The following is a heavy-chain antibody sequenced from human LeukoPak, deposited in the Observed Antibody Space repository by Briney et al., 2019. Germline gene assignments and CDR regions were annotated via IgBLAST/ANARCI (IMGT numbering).Heavy chain of an antibody. V-gene: IGHV4-59*08. Sequence: SETLSLTCTVSGGSISSYYWSWIRQPPGKGLEWIGYIYYSGSTNYNPSLKSRVTISVDTSKNQFSLKLSSVTAADTAVYYCAGLRYFDWLRLNWFDPWGQGTPVTVSS. CDR1: GGSISSYY. CDR2: IYYSGST. J-gene: IGHJ5*02. D-gene: IGHD3-9*01. CDR3: AGLRYFDWLRLNWFDP.